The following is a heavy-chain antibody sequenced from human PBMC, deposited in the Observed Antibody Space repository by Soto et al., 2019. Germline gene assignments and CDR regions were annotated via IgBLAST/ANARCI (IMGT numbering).Heavy chain of an antibody. CDR1: GFTFSSYG. D-gene: IGHD1-26*01. J-gene: IGHJ6*01. CDR2: ISYDGRNE. CDR3: AKAFEVGFFYYGMHV. V-gene: IGHV3-30*18. Sequence: QVQVVESGGGVVQPGRSLRLSCAASGFTFSSYGMHWARQAPGRGLEWVAVISYDGRNEYYADSVKGRFNISRDNSKNTVSLQMGSLRSEDTAVYHCAKAFEVGFFYYGMHVWGLGTAVTVSS.